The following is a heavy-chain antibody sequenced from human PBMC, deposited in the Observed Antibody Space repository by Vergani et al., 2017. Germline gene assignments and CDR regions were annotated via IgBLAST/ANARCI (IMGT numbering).Heavy chain of an antibody. CDR2: IIPIFGTA. CDR1: GGTFSSYA. J-gene: IGHJ3*02. CDR3: ARWAYGSGSYLDAFES. D-gene: IGHD3-10*01. Sequence: QVQLVQSGAEVKKPGSSVKVSCKASGGTFSSYAISWVRQAPGQGLEWMGGIIPIFGTANYAQKFQGRVTITADESTSTAYLELSSLRSGDTAVYYCARWAYGSGSYLDAFESWGQGTMVTVSS. V-gene: IGHV1-69*12.